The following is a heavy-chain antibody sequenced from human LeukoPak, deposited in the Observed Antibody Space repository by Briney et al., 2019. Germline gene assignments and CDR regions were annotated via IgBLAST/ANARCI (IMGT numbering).Heavy chain of an antibody. Sequence: GGSLRLSCAASGFTFSSHAMSWVRQAPGKGLEWVSAISGSGGSTYYADSVKGRCTISRDNSKNTLYLQMNSLRAEDTAVYYCSKLDSISWYLFHYWGQGTLVTVSS. J-gene: IGHJ4*02. V-gene: IGHV3-23*01. CDR3: SKLDSISWYLFHY. CDR2: ISGSGGST. D-gene: IGHD6-13*01. CDR1: GFTFSSHA.